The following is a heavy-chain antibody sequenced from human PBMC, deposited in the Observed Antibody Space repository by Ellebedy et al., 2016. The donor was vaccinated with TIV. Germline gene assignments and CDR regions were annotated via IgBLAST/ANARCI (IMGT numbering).Heavy chain of an antibody. CDR2: INHSGST. CDR3: VRVYTGDYDDAFDI. Sequence: ASETLSLTCTVSGGSISSSSYYWGWIRQPPGKGLEWIGEINHSGSTNYNPSLKSRVTISVDTSQNQFSLKLSSVTAADTAVYYCVRVYTGDYDDAFDIWGQGTMVTVSS. V-gene: IGHV4-39*07. CDR1: GGSISSSSYY. D-gene: IGHD4-17*01. J-gene: IGHJ3*02.